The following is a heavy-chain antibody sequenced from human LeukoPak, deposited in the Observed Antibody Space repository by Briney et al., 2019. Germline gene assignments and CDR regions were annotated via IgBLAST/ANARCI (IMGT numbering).Heavy chain of an antibody. Sequence: GRSLRLSCAASGFTFSSYAIHWVRQAPGKGLEWVAVISYDGSNEYYADSVKGRFTISRDNSKNTLYLQMNSLRAEDTAVYYCARDSGFSGTQRGEYWGQGTLVTVSS. CDR2: ISYDGSNE. J-gene: IGHJ4*02. D-gene: IGHD3/OR15-3a*01. CDR1: GFTFSSYA. V-gene: IGHV3-30*04. CDR3: ARDSGFSGTQRGEY.